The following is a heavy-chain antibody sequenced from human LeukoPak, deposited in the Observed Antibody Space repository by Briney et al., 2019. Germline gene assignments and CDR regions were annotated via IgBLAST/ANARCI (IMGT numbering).Heavy chain of an antibody. J-gene: IGHJ1*01. CDR3: VKDSGWQLLRAEYFQH. CDR1: GFTFDNYA. CDR2: ISAHGRDT. Sequence: PGGSLRLSCAASGFTFDNYAIHRVRQAPGKGLEWVSLISAHGRDTYYADSVKGRFTVSRDNSKNSLYLQMRSLRTEDTALYYCVKDSGWQLLRAEYFQHWGQGTLVTVSS. D-gene: IGHD2-15*01. V-gene: IGHV3-43*02.